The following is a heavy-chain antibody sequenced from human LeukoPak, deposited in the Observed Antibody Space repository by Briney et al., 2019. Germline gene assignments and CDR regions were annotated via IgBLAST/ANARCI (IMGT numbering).Heavy chain of an antibody. Sequence: VASVKVSCKASGYTFTSYGISWVRQAPGQGLEWMGWISAYNGNTNYAQKLQGRVTMTTDTSTSTAYMELRSLRSDDTAVYYCARDGWDVVVPAARSFDYWGQGTLVTVSS. CDR2: ISAYNGNT. D-gene: IGHD2-2*01. V-gene: IGHV1-18*01. CDR3: ARDGWDVVVPAARSFDY. CDR1: GYTFTSYG. J-gene: IGHJ4*02.